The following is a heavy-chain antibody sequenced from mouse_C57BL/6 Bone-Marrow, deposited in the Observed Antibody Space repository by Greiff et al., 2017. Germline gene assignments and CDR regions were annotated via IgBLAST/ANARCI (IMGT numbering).Heavy chain of an antibody. J-gene: IGHJ3*01. CDR2: IDPSDSET. CDR3: ARNGYYPFAY. CDR1: GYTFTSYW. V-gene: IGHV1-52*01. Sequence: QVQLKQPGAELVRPGSSVTLSCKASGYTFTSYWMHWVKQRPIQGLEWIGNIDPSDSETHYNQKFKDKATLTVDKSSSTAYMQLSSLTSEDSAVYYCARNGYYPFAYWGQGTLVTVSA. D-gene: IGHD2-3*01.